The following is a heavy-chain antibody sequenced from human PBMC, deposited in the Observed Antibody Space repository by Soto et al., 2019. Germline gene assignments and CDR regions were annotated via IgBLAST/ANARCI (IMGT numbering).Heavy chain of an antibody. J-gene: IGHJ6*03. Sequence: PGGSLRLSCAASGFTFSSYGMHWVRQAPGKGLEWVAVISYDGSNKYYADSVKGRFTISRDNSKNTLYLQMNSLRAEDTAVYYCAKGFSPYYYYYMDVWGKGTTVTVSS. CDR3: AKGFSPYYYYYMDV. V-gene: IGHV3-30*18. CDR1: GFTFSSYG. CDR2: ISYDGSNK.